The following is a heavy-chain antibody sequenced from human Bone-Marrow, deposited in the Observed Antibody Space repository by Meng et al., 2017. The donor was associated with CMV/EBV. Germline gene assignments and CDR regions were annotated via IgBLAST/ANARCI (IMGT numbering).Heavy chain of an antibody. Sequence: SCAASGFTFDDYGMSWVRQAPGKGLEWVSGINWNGGSTGYADSVKGRFTISRDNAKNSLYLQMNSLRAEDTAVYYCARGKNGVGYCSSTSCYADAFDIWGQGTMVTVSS. CDR1: GFTFDDYG. D-gene: IGHD2-2*01. CDR3: ARGKNGVGYCSSTSCYADAFDI. J-gene: IGHJ3*02. CDR2: INWNGGST. V-gene: IGHV3-20*04.